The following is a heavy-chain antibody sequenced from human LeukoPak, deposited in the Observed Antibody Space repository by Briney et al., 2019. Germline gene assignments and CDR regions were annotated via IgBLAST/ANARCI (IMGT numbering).Heavy chain of an antibody. J-gene: IGHJ6*03. CDR3: ARLKSTVTTRGLVYYMDV. CDR1: GYSISSGYY. Sequence: SETLSLTCAVSGYSISSGYYWGWIRQPPGQGLEWIGSIYHSGSTYYNPSLKSRVTISVDTSKNQFSLKLSSVTAADTAVYYCARLKSTVTTRGLVYYMDVWGKGTTVTVSS. D-gene: IGHD4-11*01. V-gene: IGHV4-38-2*01. CDR2: IYHSGST.